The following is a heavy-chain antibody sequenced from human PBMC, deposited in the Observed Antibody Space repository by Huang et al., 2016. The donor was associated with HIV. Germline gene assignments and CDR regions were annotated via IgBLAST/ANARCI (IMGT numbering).Heavy chain of an antibody. V-gene: IGHV4-39*01. CDR3: ARLINYYESSGYSRRAAFDI. J-gene: IGHJ3*02. CDR2: LYYSGTT. CDR1: GGSIGSSSYF. D-gene: IGHD3-22*01. Sequence: QLQLQESGPRLVKPSETLSLTCSVSGGSIGSSSYFWGWIRQPPGKGLEWIGTLYYSGTTHVNPSLKSRVTISVDTAKNQFSRRLSSVTAADTAVYYCARLINYYESSGYSRRAAFDIWGQGTMVTVSS.